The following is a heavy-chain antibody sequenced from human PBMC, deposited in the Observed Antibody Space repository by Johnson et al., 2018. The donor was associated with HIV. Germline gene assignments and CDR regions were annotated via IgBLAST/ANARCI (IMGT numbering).Heavy chain of an antibody. CDR1: GFTFSSYG. CDR3: LRCVGVYGYDECDAFDI. V-gene: IGHV3-73*01. CDR2: IRGRANTYAT. J-gene: IGHJ3*02. Sequence: VQLVESGGGVVQPGGSLRLSCAASGFTFSSYGMHWVRQASGKGLEWVGRIRGRANTYATAYAASLKGSFTISRDNAKKSLYLQMNSLRAEDTALYYCLRCVGVYGYDECDAFDIWGQGTMVTISS. D-gene: IGHD5-18*01.